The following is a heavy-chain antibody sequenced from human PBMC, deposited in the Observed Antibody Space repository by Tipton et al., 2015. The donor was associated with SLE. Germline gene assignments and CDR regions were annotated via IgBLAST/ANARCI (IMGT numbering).Heavy chain of an antibody. Sequence: LRLSCTATGDSVTSSGYYWSWIRQPPGKGLEWIGSIYHSVSTSYNPSLKSRVTISVDRSKNHFSLKLSSVTAADTAVYYCASGPYCAGDCLSPLIYWGQGTLVTVSS. D-gene: IGHD2-21*01. J-gene: IGHJ4*02. CDR1: GDSVTSSGYY. V-gene: IGHV4-30-2*01. CDR2: IYHSVST. CDR3: ASGPYCAGDCLSPLIY.